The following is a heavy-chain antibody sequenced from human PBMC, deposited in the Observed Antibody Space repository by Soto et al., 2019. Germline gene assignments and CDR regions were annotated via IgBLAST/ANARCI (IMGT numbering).Heavy chain of an antibody. Sequence: GGSLRLSCAASGFTFSSYAMHWVRQAPGKGLEWVAVISYDGSNKYYADSVKGRFTISRDNSKNTLYLQMNSLRAEDTAVYYCASSSGGSSSPGGYWGQGTLVTVSS. CDR1: GFTFSSYA. J-gene: IGHJ4*02. CDR3: ASSSGGSSSPGGY. CDR2: ISYDGSNK. D-gene: IGHD6-6*01. V-gene: IGHV3-30-3*01.